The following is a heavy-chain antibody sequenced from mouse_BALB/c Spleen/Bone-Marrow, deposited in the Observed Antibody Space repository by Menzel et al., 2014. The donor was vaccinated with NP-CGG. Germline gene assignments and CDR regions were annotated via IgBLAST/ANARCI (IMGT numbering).Heavy chain of an antibody. J-gene: IGHJ3*01. D-gene: IGHD1-1*01. Sequence: QLQESGPEPVKPGTSVKMSCKASGYTFTSYVMHWVKQKPGQGLEWIGYINPYNDGIKYNEKFRGKATLTSDKSSSTAYMELSSLTSEDSAVYLCGRDYYGSTSFAYWGQGTLVTVSA. CDR1: GYTFTSYV. CDR2: INPYNDGI. V-gene: IGHV1-14*01. CDR3: GRDYYGSTSFAY.